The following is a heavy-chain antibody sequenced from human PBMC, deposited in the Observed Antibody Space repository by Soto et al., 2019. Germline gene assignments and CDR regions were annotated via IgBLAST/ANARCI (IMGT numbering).Heavy chain of an antibody. CDR2: ISYDGSNK. CDR3: AKDPRFATVIHGYFDY. V-gene: IGHV3-30*18. J-gene: IGHJ4*02. D-gene: IGHD4-4*01. Sequence: QVQLVESGGGVVQPGRSLRLSCAASGFTFSSYGMHWVRQAPGKGLEWVAVISYDGSNKYYADSVKGRFTISRDNSKNXLYLQMNSLRAEDTAVYYCAKDPRFATVIHGYFDYWGQGTLVTVSS. CDR1: GFTFSSYG.